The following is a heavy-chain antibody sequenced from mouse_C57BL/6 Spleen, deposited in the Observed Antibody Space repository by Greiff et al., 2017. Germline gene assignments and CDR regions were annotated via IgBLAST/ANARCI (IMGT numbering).Heavy chain of an antibody. CDR3: ARSSIITTVVATDWYFDV. D-gene: IGHD1-1*01. CDR2: IHPNSGST. Sequence: VQLQQPGAELVKPGASVKLSCKASGYTFTSYWMHWVKQRPGQGLEWIGMIHPNSGSTNYNEKFKSKATLTVDKSSSTAYMQLSSLTSEDSAVYYCARSSIITTVVATDWYFDVWGTGTTVTVSS. CDR1: GYTFTSYW. J-gene: IGHJ1*03. V-gene: IGHV1-64*01.